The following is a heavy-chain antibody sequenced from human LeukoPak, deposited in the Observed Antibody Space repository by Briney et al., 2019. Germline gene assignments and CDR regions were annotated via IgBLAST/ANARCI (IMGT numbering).Heavy chain of an antibody. CDR1: GYSISSGYY. Sequence: TSETLSLTCTVSGYSISSGYYWGWIRQPPGKGLAWIGTIYHSGSTYYNPSLKRRVTISVDTSKNQFSLKLISVTAADTAVYYCARGGGVVGATVPYLPVYWGQGTLVTVSS. D-gene: IGHD1-26*01. J-gene: IGHJ4*02. CDR2: IYHSGST. V-gene: IGHV4-38-2*02. CDR3: ARGGGVVGATVPYLPVY.